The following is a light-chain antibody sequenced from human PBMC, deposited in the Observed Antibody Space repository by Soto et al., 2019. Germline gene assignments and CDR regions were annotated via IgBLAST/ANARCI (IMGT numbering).Light chain of an antibody. J-gene: IGLJ2*01. V-gene: IGLV1-40*01. CDR2: GNN. Sequence: QSVLTQPPSVSGAPGQRVTISCTGNTSNIGAGYDVHWYQQLPGTAPKLLVYGNNNRPSGVPERFSGSKSGSSASLAIAGLQAEDEAVYYCQSYDSSLSASVFGGGTQLTVL. CDR1: TSNIGAGYD. CDR3: QSYDSSLSASV.